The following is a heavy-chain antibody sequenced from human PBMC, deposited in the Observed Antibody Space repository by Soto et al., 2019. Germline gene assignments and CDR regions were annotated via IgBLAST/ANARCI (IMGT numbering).Heavy chain of an antibody. CDR2: ISSGGSTI. V-gene: IGHV3-11*01. CDR3: ARDDRVRKSITGTPFPFDY. J-gene: IGHJ4*02. Sequence: GGSLRLSCAASGFTFSDYYMSWIRQAPGKGLEWVSYISSGGSTIYYADSVKGRFTISRDNAKNSLYLQMNSLRAEDTAVYYCARDDRVRKSITGTPFPFDYWGQGTLVTVSS. D-gene: IGHD1-20*01. CDR1: GFTFSDYY.